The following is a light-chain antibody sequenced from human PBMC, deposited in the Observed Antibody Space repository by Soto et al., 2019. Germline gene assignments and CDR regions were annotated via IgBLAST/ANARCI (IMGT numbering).Light chain of an antibody. CDR2: AAS. V-gene: IGKV3-20*01. Sequence: EIVLTQSPGTLSLSPGERATLSCRTSQSVSSSYLAWYQQKLGQAPRLLIYAASSRPTGIPDMFSGSGSGTDFTLTISSLGPEDFAVYYCQQYGTSLLTFGEGTKVEIK. J-gene: IGKJ4*01. CDR1: QSVSSSY. CDR3: QQYGTSLLT.